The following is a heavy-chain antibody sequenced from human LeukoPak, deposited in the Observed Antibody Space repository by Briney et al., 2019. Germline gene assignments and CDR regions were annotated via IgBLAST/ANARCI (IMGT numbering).Heavy chain of an antibody. CDR1: GFTFSSYE. CDR3: ARGAGTFGGVIVY. Sequence: PGGSLRLSCAASGFTFSSYEMNWVRQAPGKGLEWVSYISSSGSTIYYADSVRGRFTISRDNAKNSLYLQMNSLRAEDTAIYYCARGAGTFGGVIVYWGQGTLVTVSS. D-gene: IGHD3-16*01. J-gene: IGHJ4*02. V-gene: IGHV3-48*03. CDR2: ISSSGSTI.